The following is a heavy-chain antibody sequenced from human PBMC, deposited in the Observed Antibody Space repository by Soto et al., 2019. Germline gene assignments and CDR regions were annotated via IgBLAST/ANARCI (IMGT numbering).Heavy chain of an antibody. D-gene: IGHD6-13*01. Sequence: DVQLVESGGGLVQPGGSLRLSCTASGFILSDHFMDWVRQAPGMGLELVARSSNQITGYDREYAASVKGRFIISRDDSKNSLYLQMNSLRSGDTAVYYCAGGATGRAPFQHWGQGTLITVSS. CDR2: SSNQITGYDR. V-gene: IGHV3-72*01. CDR1: GFILSDHF. J-gene: IGHJ1*01. CDR3: AGGATGRAPFQH.